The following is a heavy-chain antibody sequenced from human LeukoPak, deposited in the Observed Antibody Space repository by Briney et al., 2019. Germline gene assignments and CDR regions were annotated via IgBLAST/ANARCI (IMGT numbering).Heavy chain of an antibody. CDR1: GFAFSSYA. V-gene: IGHV3-23*01. Sequence: GGSLRLSCAASGFAFSSYAMSWVRQASGKGLEWVSAISGSAGNTYYADSVKGRFTISRDNSKNTLYLQMSSLRAEDTAVYYCAKHYGDYLNAFDMWGQGTMVTVSS. D-gene: IGHD4-17*01. CDR2: ISGSAGNT. CDR3: AKHYGDYLNAFDM. J-gene: IGHJ3*02.